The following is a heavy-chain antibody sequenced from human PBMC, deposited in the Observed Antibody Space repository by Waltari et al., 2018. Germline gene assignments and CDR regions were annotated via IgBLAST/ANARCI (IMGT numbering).Heavy chain of an antibody. CDR3: AIEGHYDYVWGRY. D-gene: IGHD3-16*01. CDR2: GDPEDGET. Sequence: EVQLVQSGAEVKKPGATVKISCKASGYTFTDYYMHWVQQAPGKGLEWMGRGDPEDGETIDAEKFQGRVTITADTSTDTAYMELSSLRSEDTAVYYCAIEGHYDYVWGRYWGQGTLVTVSS. V-gene: IGHV1-69-2*01. CDR1: GYTFTDYY. J-gene: IGHJ4*02.